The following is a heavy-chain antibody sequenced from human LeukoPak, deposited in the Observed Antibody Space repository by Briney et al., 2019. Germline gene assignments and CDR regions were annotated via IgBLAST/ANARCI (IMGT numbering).Heavy chain of an antibody. CDR3: ARLYDFWSGYHDY. V-gene: IGHV3-21*01. Sequence: PGGSLRLSCVASGFTFSTYSMSWVRQAPGKGLEWVSSISSSNTYIYYADSVKGRFTISRDNAKNSLYLQMNSLRAEDTAVYYCARLYDFWSGYHDYWGQGTLVTVSS. CDR2: ISSSNTYI. D-gene: IGHD3-3*01. J-gene: IGHJ4*02. CDR1: GFTFSTYS.